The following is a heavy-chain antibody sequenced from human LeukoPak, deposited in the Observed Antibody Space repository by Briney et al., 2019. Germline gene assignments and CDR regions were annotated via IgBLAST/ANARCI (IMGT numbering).Heavy chain of an antibody. Sequence: SGGSLRLSCAASGFTFSSSAMSWVRQAPGKGLEWVSVISGSGGSTSYADSVKGRFTISRDNSKNTLYLQMNSLRAEDTAIYYCALRSGSPIDYWVQGTLVTVSS. V-gene: IGHV3-23*01. CDR1: GFTFSSSA. CDR3: ALRSGSPIDY. D-gene: IGHD1-26*01. CDR2: ISGSGGST. J-gene: IGHJ4*02.